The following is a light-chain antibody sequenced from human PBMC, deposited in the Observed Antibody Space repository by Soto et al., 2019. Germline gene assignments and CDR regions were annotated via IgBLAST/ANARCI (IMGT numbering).Light chain of an antibody. CDR2: GAS. CDR3: QQYNDWPPELT. J-gene: IGKJ4*01. Sequence: EIMMTQSPATRSLSPGERATLSSWASQSVSSNLAWYQQRPGQAPRLLIYGASTRAAGIPARFSGSGSGTDFTLTISGRQSEDSAVYYCQQYNDWPPELTFGGGTEVEIK. CDR1: QSVSSN. V-gene: IGKV3-15*01.